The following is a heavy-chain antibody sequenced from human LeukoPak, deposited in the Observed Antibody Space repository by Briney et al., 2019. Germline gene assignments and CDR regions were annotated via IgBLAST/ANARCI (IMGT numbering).Heavy chain of an antibody. CDR1: GFTSSSYG. CDR3: ARDRCSSTSCHVDY. D-gene: IGHD2-2*01. J-gene: IGHJ4*02. V-gene: IGHV3-33*01. Sequence: HPGGSLRLSCAASGFTSSSYGMHWVRQAPGKGLEWVAVIWYDGSNKYYADSVKGRFTISRDNSKNTLYLQMNSLRAEDTAVYYCARDRCSSTSCHVDYWGQGTLVAVSS. CDR2: IWYDGSNK.